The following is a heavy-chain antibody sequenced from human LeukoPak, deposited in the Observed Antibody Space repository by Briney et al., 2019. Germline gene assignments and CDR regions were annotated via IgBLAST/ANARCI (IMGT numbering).Heavy chain of an antibody. D-gene: IGHD4-17*01. CDR3: GRSVTTVFDAFDI. CDR2: IYYSGST. CDR1: GGSISSYY. V-gene: IGHV4-59*01. Sequence: SETLPLTCTVSGGSISSYYRSWIRQPPGKGLEWIGYIYYSGSTNYNPSLESRVTISVDTSKNQFSLKLSSVTAADTAVYYCGRSVTTVFDAFDIWGQGTMVTVSS. J-gene: IGHJ3*02.